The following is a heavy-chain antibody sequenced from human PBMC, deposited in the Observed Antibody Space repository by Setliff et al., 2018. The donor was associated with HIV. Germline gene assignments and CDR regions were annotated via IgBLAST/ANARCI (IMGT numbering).Heavy chain of an antibody. V-gene: IGHV3-21*01. CDR3: ARGGYSYGFGRHRAYFQY. Sequence: PGGSLRLSCAASGFTFSSYSMNWVRQAPGKGLEWVSSISSSSSYIYYADAVKGRFTISRDNAKNSLYLQMNSLRAADTAVFYCARGGYSYGFGRHRAYFQYWGQGTQVTVSS. CDR1: GFTFSSYS. CDR2: ISSSSSYI. D-gene: IGHD5-18*01. J-gene: IGHJ1*01.